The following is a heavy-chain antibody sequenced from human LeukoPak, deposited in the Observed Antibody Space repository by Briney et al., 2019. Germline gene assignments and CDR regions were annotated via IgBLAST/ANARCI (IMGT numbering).Heavy chain of an antibody. CDR3: ARQRFLEWYFDY. V-gene: IGHV4-59*08. J-gene: IGHJ4*02. D-gene: IGHD3-3*01. Sequence: SETLSLTCTVSGGSISSYYWSWIRQPPGKGLEWIGYIYYSGSTNYNPSLKSRVTISVDTSKNQFSLKLSSVSAADTAVYYCARQRFLEWYFDYWGQGTLVTVSS. CDR1: GGSISSYY. CDR2: IYYSGST.